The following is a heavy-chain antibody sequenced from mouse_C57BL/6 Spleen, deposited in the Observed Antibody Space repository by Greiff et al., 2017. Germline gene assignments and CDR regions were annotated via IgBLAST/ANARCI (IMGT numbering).Heavy chain of an antibody. CDR3: ARGDYGSSYAAMDY. D-gene: IGHD1-1*01. V-gene: IGHV14-3*01. Sequence: VQLQQSVAELVRPGASVKLSCTASGFNIKNTYMHWVKQRPEQGLEWIGRIDPANGNTTYAPKFQGKATITADTSSNTAYLQLSSLTSEDTAIYYGARGDYGSSYAAMDYWGQGTSVTVAS. CDR2: IDPANGNT. CDR1: GFNIKNTY. J-gene: IGHJ4*01.